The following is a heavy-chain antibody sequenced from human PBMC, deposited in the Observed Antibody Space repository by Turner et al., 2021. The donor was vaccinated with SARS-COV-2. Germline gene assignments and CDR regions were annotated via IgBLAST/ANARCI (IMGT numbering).Heavy chain of an antibody. CDR2: INSGSSYI. CDR1: GFPVSSYS. J-gene: IGHJ4*02. V-gene: IGHV3-21*02. D-gene: IGHD3-10*01. CDR3: TRSRDYYGSGTYYNYDY. Sequence: VQLVESGGGLVKPGGSLRLSCAASGFPVSSYSMNWVRQAPEKGLEWVASINSGSSYIYYADSLKGRVTISRDNTKRSLFLQMNSLRVEDTAVYYCTRSRDYYGSGTYYNYDYWGQGTLVTVSS.